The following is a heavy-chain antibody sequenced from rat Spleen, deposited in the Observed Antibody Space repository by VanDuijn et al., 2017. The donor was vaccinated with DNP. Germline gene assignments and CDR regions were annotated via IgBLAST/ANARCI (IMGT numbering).Heavy chain of an antibody. J-gene: IGHJ2*01. V-gene: IGHV3-1*01. Sequence: EVQLQESGPGLVKPSQSLSLTCSVTDYSITSNYWAWIRKFPGDKMEWMGYISYSGSTGYNPSLKSRISISRETSKNPFFLQLNSVTTEDTATYYCARSVYYYSSYIPFDYWGQGVMVTVSS. CDR3: ARSVYYYSSYIPFDY. D-gene: IGHD1-2*01. CDR2: ISYSGST. CDR1: DYSITSNY.